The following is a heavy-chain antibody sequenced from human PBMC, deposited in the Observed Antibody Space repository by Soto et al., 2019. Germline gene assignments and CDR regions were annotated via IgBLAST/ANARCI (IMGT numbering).Heavy chain of an antibody. CDR3: TTHAPEDMIRK. Sequence: WGSLRLSCAASGFTVSSNYMSCVRQAPGKGLEWVSVIYSCGSTYYADSVKGRFTISRDDSKNTAFLQMNSLKTEDTALYYCTTHAPEDMIRKWGPGTLVTVSS. CDR2: IYSCGST. J-gene: IGHJ4*02. V-gene: IGHV3-53*01. CDR1: GFTVSSNY. D-gene: IGHD2-15*01.